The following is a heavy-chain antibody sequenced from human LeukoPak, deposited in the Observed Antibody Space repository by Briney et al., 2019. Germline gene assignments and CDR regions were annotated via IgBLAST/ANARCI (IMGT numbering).Heavy chain of an antibody. J-gene: IGHJ3*02. Sequence: SETLSLTCTVSGGSISSYYWNWIRQSPSRGLEWLGRTYYRSKWYNDYAVSVKSRITINPDTSKNQFSLQLNSVTPEDTAVYYCSYSSGWYVRDAFDIWGQGTMVTVSS. D-gene: IGHD6-19*01. CDR2: TYYRSKWYN. V-gene: IGHV6-1*01. CDR3: SYSSGWYVRDAFDI. CDR1: GGSISSYY.